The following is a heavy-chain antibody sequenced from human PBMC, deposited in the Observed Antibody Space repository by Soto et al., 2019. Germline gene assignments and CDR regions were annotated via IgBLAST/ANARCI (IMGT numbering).Heavy chain of an antibody. Sequence: GGSLRLSCAASGFTFSSYARSWVRQAPGKGLEWVSAISGSGGSTYYADSVKGRLTISRDNSKNTLYLKMNSLRAEDTAVYYCAKDPKTTIFGVVRSNYWGQGTLVTVSS. CDR3: AKDPKTTIFGVVRSNY. CDR1: GFTFSSYA. J-gene: IGHJ4*02. CDR2: ISGSGGST. D-gene: IGHD3-3*01. V-gene: IGHV3-23*01.